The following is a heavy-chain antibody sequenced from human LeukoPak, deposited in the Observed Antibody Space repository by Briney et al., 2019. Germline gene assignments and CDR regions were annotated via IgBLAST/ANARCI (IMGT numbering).Heavy chain of an antibody. V-gene: IGHV3-9*01. CDR2: ISWNSGSI. J-gene: IGHJ4*02. Sequence: GGSLRLSCAASGFTFSSYAMSWVRQAPGKGPEWVSGISWNSGSIGYADSVKGRFTISRDNAKNSLYLQMNSLRAEDTALYYCAKSYYYGSGSYYDFDYWGQGTLVTVSS. CDR3: AKSYYYGSGSYYDFDY. D-gene: IGHD3-10*01. CDR1: GFTFSSYA.